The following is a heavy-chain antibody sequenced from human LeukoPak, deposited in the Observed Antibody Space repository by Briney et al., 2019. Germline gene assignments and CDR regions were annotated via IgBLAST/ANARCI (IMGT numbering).Heavy chain of an antibody. CDR1: GYTFTSYG. CDR3: ARDGAYYYDSSGYYQYLDY. CDR2: ISAYNGNT. V-gene: IGHV1-18*01. J-gene: IGHJ4*02. Sequence: ASVKVSCKASGYTFTSYGISWVRQAPGQGLEWMGWISAYNGNTNYAQKLQGRVTMTTDTSTSTAYMELRSLRSDDTAVYYCARDGAYYYDSSGYYQYLDYWGQGTLVTVSS. D-gene: IGHD3-22*01.